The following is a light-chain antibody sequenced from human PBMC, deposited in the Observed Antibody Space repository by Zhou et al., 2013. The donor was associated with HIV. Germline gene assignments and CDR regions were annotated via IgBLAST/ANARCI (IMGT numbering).Light chain of an antibody. CDR1: QSVSNF. CDR3: QQSFSTPPQT. V-gene: IGKV1-39*01. Sequence: DIQLTQSPSSLSASVGDRVTITCRASQSVSNFLNWYQQKSGKAPKLLIYGASSLQSGVPSRFSGSGSGTYFTLTISSLQFEDFATYFCQQSFSTPPQTFGRRDQDRDQT. J-gene: IGKJ4*01. CDR2: GAS.